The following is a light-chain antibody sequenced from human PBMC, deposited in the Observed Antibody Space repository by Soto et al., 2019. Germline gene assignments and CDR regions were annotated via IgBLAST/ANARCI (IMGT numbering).Light chain of an antibody. CDR3: QHCDSYWT. CDR2: KAY. V-gene: IGKV1-5*03. J-gene: IGKJ1*01. Sequence: DIQMTQSPSTLSASVGDRVTITCRASQSISTSLAWYQQKPGKAPKVLIYKAYSLESGVPSRFSGSGAGTAFTLTISSLQPDDFATYYCQHCDSYWTFGQGTKVEIK. CDR1: QSISTS.